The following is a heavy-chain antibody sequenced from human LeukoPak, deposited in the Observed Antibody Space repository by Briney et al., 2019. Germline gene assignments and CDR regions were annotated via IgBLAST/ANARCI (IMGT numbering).Heavy chain of an antibody. CDR2: ISSGSTAM. Sequence: GGSLRLSCAASGFTFSSYAMNWVRQAPGKGLEWISYISSGSTAMYYADSVKGRFTISRDNARNSLYLQMNSLRGDDTAVYYCATWAGTATGFSGPFDYWSQGTPVTVSS. V-gene: IGHV3-48*01. CDR3: ATWAGTATGFSGPFDY. CDR1: GFTFSSYA. J-gene: IGHJ4*02. D-gene: IGHD6-13*01.